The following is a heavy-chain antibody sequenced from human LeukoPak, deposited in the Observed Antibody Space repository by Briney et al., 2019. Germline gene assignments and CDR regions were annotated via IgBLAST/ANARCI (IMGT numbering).Heavy chain of an antibody. V-gene: IGHV1-2*02. J-gene: IGHJ3*02. CDR3: ARVDSSGYYPGAFDI. Sequence: ASVKVSCKASGYTFTGYYMHWVRQAPGQGLEWMGWINPNSGGTNYAQKFQGRVTMTRDTSISTAYMELSRLRSDDTAVYYCARVDSSGYYPGAFDIWGQGTMVTVSS. CDR1: GYTFTGYY. D-gene: IGHD3-22*01. CDR2: INPNSGGT.